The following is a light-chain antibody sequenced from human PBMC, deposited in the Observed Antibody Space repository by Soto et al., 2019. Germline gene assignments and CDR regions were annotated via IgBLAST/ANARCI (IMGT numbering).Light chain of an antibody. CDR3: CSYAGSATYVV. J-gene: IGLJ2*01. CDR1: SSDIGDYNL. V-gene: IGLV2-23*01. CDR2: EGT. Sequence: QSALTQPASVSGSPGQSITISCTGTSSDIGDYNLVSWYQQHPGKTLKLIIYEGTKQHSEISNRFSGSKSGNTASLTISGLQADDEADYYCCSYAGSATYVVFGGGTKLTVL.